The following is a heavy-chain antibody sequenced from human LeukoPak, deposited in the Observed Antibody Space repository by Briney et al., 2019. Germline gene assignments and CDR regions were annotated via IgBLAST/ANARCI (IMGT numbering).Heavy chain of an antibody. CDR3: AKVAAWTYFDS. J-gene: IGHJ4*02. D-gene: IGHD3/OR15-3a*01. Sequence: GESLKISCAASGLTFRSSAMSWVRLAPGKGLAWVSVIDGSGQTTYYADSVKGRFTISRDNSKNTLYLQLTSLRVDDTAVYYCAKVAAWTYFDSWGQGTLVTVSS. CDR2: IDGSGQTT. CDR1: GLTFRSSA. V-gene: IGHV3-23*01.